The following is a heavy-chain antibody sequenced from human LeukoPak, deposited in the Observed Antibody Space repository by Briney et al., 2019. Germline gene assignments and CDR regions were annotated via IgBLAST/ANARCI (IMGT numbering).Heavy chain of an antibody. CDR2: TYHRSTWYD. Sequence: SQTLSLTCAISGDSVSSNNAAWNWIRQSPSRGLEWLGRTYHRSTWYDDYVVSAGSRLTITPDISKNQVSLQLNSVTPEDTAVYYCTREVAGTGGFDYWGQGITVTVSS. V-gene: IGHV6-1*01. CDR1: GDSVSSNNAA. D-gene: IGHD6-13*01. J-gene: IGHJ4*02. CDR3: TREVAGTGGFDY.